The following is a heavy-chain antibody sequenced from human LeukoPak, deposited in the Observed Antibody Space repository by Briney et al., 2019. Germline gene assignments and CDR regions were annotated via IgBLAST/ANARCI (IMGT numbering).Heavy chain of an antibody. Sequence: PGGSLRLSCATSGFPFNAYWMTWVRQAPGKGLEWVANIKQDGSEKYYVDSVKGRFTISRDNAKNSLYLQMNSLRAEDTAVYYCARDLSGTVKTRAPDYWGQGTLVTVSS. CDR1: GFPFNAYW. J-gene: IGHJ4*02. V-gene: IGHV3-7*01. D-gene: IGHD4-17*01. CDR2: IKQDGSEK. CDR3: ARDLSGTVKTRAPDY.